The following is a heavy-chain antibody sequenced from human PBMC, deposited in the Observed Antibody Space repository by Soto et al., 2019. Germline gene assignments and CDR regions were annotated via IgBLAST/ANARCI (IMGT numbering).Heavy chain of an antibody. Sequence: GASVKVSCKASAYTFTSYHISWVRQAPGQGLEWIGWINAFDDDTNYSQKFQDRVTMTAHRSTDTAYLDLRSLGSDDTAIYYCARNLYGRAFDIWGQGTMVTVSS. D-gene: IGHD2-8*01. CDR3: ARNLYGRAFDI. J-gene: IGHJ3*02. CDR2: INAFDDDT. CDR1: AYTFTSYH. V-gene: IGHV1-18*04.